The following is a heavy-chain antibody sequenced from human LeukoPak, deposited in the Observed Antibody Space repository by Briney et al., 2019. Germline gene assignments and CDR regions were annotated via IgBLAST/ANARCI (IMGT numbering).Heavy chain of an antibody. J-gene: IGHJ3*02. V-gene: IGHV3-23*01. Sequence: GGSLRLSCAASGFTFSSYAMSWVRQAPGKGLEWVSAISGSGGSTSYADSVKGRFTISIDHSKNTLYLQMNSLTAEDTAVSYCAKEIVVVPAAIGHDAFDIWGQGTMVTVAS. CDR1: GFTFSSYA. CDR2: ISGSGGST. CDR3: AKEIVVVPAAIGHDAFDI. D-gene: IGHD2-2*01.